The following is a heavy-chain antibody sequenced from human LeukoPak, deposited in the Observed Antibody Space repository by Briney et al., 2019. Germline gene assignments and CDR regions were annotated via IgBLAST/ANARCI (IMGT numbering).Heavy chain of an antibody. CDR3: ATDLMVRGVISLFDY. J-gene: IGHJ4*02. V-gene: IGHV3-33*01. CDR2: IWYDGTNK. Sequence: GGSLRLSCAASGFTFSSYGMHWVRQAPGKGLEWVALIWYDGTNKYYADSVKGRFTISRDNSKNTLYLQMNSLRAGDTAVYYCATDLMVRGVISLFDYWGQGTLVTVSS. D-gene: IGHD3-10*01. CDR1: GFTFSSYG.